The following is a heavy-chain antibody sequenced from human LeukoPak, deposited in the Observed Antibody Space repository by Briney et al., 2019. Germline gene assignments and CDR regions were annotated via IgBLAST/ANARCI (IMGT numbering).Heavy chain of an antibody. CDR2: INHSGST. Sequence: SSETLSLTCAVYGGSFSGYYWSWIRQPPGKGLEWIGEINHSGSTNYNPSLKSRVTISVDTSKNQFSLKLSSVTAADTAVYYCARVTEYYGSGRRHNYYYYYMDVWGKGTTVTISS. CDR1: GGSFSGYY. J-gene: IGHJ6*03. D-gene: IGHD3-10*01. V-gene: IGHV4-34*01. CDR3: ARVTEYYGSGRRHNYYYYYMDV.